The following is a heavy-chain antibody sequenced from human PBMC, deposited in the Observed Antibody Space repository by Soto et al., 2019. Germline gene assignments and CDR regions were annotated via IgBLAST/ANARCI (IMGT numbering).Heavy chain of an antibody. J-gene: IGHJ4*02. CDR1: GGSISSGGYY. D-gene: IGHD3-3*01. CDR3: ARAPVGLDTISYFDY. CDR2: IYYSGST. Sequence: ASETLSLTCAVSGGSISSGGYYWSWIRQHPGKGLEWIGYIYYSGSTYYNPSLKSRMHMSLDATRNHYSLRLTSVTAADTAVYFCARAPVGLDTISYFDYWGQGKLVTVSS. V-gene: IGHV4-30-4*08.